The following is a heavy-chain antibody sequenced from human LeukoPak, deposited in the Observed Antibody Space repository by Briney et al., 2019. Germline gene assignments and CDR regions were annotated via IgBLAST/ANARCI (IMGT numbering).Heavy chain of an antibody. CDR1: VGTFSSYA. CDR2: IIPIFGTA. D-gene: IGHD2-2*01. V-gene: IGHV1-69*01. Sequence: GSSVKVSCKASVGTFSSYAISWVRQAPGQGLEWMGGIIPIFGTANYAQKFQSRVTITADESTSTAYMELSSLRSEDTAVYYCARVPHYEDIVVVPAAMYYYYGMDVWGQGTTVTVSS. CDR3: ARVPHYEDIVVVPAAMYYYYGMDV. J-gene: IGHJ6*02.